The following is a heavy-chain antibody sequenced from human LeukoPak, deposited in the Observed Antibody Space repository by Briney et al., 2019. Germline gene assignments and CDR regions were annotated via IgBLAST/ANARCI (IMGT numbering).Heavy chain of an antibody. CDR2: IYYSGST. CDR3: ARLLAYCGGDCYAADY. V-gene: IGHV4-31*03. J-gene: IGHJ4*02. CDR1: GGSISSGGYY. D-gene: IGHD2-21*02. Sequence: SQTLSLTCTVSGGSISSGGYYWSWIRQHPGKGLEWIGYIYYSGSTYYNPSLKSRVTISVDTSKNQFSLKLSSVTAADTGVYYCARLLAYCGGDCYAADYWGQGTLVTVSS.